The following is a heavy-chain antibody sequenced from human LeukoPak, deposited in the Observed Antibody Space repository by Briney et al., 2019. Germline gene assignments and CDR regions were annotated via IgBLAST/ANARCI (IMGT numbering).Heavy chain of an antibody. Sequence: GSSLRLSCAASGFTISNYFMHWVRQGPGKGLVWVSRINSDGSDINYADSVKGRFTISRDNAKNTLYLQMNSLRDEDTAVYYCARHIAAAAFDPWGQGTLVTVSS. CDR1: GFTISNYF. J-gene: IGHJ5*02. V-gene: IGHV3-74*01. D-gene: IGHD6-13*01. CDR2: INSDGSDI. CDR3: ARHIAAAAFDP.